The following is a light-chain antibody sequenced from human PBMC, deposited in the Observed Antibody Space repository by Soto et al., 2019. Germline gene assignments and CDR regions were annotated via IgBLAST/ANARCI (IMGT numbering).Light chain of an antibody. CDR2: AAS. CDR3: QQYNNWWT. J-gene: IGKJ1*01. Sequence: IVMTQSPATLSVPPGERATLSCRASQSLRSNLAWYQQKPGQAPRLLIYAASTSATGMPARFSGSGSGTEYTLTISSLKSEDFAVYYCQQYNNWWTFGQGTKVDIK. V-gene: IGKV3-15*01. CDR1: QSLRSN.